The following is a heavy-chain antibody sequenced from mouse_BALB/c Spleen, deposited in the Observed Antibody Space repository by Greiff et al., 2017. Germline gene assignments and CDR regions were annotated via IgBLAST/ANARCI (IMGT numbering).Heavy chain of an antibody. V-gene: IGHV5-12-2*01. D-gene: IGHD4-1*01. J-gene: IGHJ2*01. CDR1: GFTFSSYT. CDR2: ISNGGGST. CDR3: ARHLTGTFDY. Sequence: LVESGGGLVQPGGSLKLSCAASGFTFSSYTMSWVRQTPEKRLEWVAYISNGGGSTYYPDTVKGRFTISRDNAKNTLYLQMSSLKSEDTAMYYCARHLTGTFDYWGQGTTLTVSS.